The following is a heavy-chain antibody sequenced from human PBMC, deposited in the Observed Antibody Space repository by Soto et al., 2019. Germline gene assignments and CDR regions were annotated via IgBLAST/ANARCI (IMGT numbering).Heavy chain of an antibody. CDR2: ISSNGGST. CDR3: VKQDGYSYAFAI. CDR1: GFTFSSYA. D-gene: IGHD5-18*01. J-gene: IGHJ3*02. Sequence: GGSLTLSCSASGFTFSSYAMHWVRQAPGKGLEYVSAISSNGGSTYYADSVKGRFTISRDNSKNTLYLQMSSLRAEDTAVYYCVKQDGYSYAFAIWGQGTMVTVSS. V-gene: IGHV3-64D*06.